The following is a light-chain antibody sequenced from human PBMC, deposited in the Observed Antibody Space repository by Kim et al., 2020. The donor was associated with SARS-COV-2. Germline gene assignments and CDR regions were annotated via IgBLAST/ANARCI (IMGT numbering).Light chain of an antibody. CDR1: HSICIY. CDR3: QQTYNKPYT. V-gene: IGKV1-39*01. J-gene: IGKJ2*01. CDR2: SAS. Sequence: SASVGDKVTITCRASHSICIYLNWYRQKPGTAPQFLIYSASNLASEVPSRFSGSGSGTEFTLTISGLEPEDFATYFCQQTYNKPYTFGQGTKLEI.